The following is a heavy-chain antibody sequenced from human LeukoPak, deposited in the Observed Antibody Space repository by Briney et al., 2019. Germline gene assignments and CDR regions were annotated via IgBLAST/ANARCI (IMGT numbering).Heavy chain of an antibody. CDR3: ARTRDSYGSDY. CDR1: GFTFSSYG. Sequence: GGSLRLSCAASGFTFSSYGMHWVRQAPGNGLEWVAVIWYDGSNRYYADSVKGRFTISRDNSKNTLYLQMNSLRAEDTAVYYCARTRDSYGSDYWGQGTLVTVSS. V-gene: IGHV3-33*01. CDR2: IWYDGSNR. J-gene: IGHJ4*02. D-gene: IGHD5-18*01.